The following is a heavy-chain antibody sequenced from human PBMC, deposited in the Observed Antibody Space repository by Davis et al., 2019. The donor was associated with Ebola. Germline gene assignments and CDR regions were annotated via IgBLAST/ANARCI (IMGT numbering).Heavy chain of an antibody. V-gene: IGHV1-69*13. Sequence: SVKVSCKASGGTFSSYAISWVRQAPGQGLEWMGGIIPIFGTANYAQKFQGRVTITADESTSTAYMELSSLRSEDTAVYYCAREYSSSSGEDWFDPWGQGTLVTVSS. CDR1: GGTFSSYA. D-gene: IGHD6-6*01. J-gene: IGHJ5*02. CDR2: IIPIFGTA. CDR3: AREYSSSSGEDWFDP.